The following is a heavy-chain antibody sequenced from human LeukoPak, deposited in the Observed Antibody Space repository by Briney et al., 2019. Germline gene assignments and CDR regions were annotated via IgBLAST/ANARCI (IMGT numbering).Heavy chain of an antibody. J-gene: IGHJ4*02. CDR1: GFTFSDYW. CDR2: MKEDGSEK. V-gene: IGHV3-7*03. CDR3: ARGPNYGSRSDYFDY. D-gene: IGHD3-10*01. Sequence: PGGSLRLSCAASGFTFSDYWMNRVRQAPGKGLEWVANMKEDGSEKYCVDCVKGRFTISRDNAKNSLYLQMNSLRVEDTAVYYCARGPNYGSRSDYFDYWGQGTLVTVSS.